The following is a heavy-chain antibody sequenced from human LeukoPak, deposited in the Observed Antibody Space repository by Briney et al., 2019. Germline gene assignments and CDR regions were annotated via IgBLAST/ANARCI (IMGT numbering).Heavy chain of an antibody. CDR3: ASRRVGFGEVFAY. CDR1: GASMNYYY. D-gene: IGHD3-10*01. J-gene: IGHJ4*02. CDR2: IFHSGIT. V-gene: IGHV4-59*08. Sequence: SETLSLTYTVSGASMNYYYWYWIRQSPGKGLELIGSIFHSGITKYNPSLKSRVTMSIDTSKNQFSLKLTSVTATDTAIYFCASRRVGFGEVFAYWGQGTLVPVSS.